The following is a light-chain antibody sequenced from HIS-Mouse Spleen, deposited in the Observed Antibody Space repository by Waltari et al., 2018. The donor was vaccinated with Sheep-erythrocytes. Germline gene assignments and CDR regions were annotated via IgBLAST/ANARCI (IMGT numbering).Light chain of an antibody. J-gene: IGLJ1*01. CDR3: CSYAGSYNHV. CDR2: DVS. Sequence: QSALTQPRSVSGSPGQSVTISCTGTSSDVGGYNYVSWYQQHPGKAPKLMIYDVSKRPPGFPVPSSGSKSGNTASLTISGLQAEDEADYYCCSYAGSYNHVFATGTKVTVL. CDR1: SSDVGGYNY. V-gene: IGLV2-11*01.